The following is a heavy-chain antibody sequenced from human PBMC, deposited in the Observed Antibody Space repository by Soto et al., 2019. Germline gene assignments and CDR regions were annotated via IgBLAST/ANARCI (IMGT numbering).Heavy chain of an antibody. CDR1: GGTFSSYA. V-gene: IGHV1-69*10. Sequence: SVKVSCKASGGTFSSYAISWVRQAPGQGLEWMGGIIPILGTANYAQKFQGRVTITADKSTSTAYMELSSLRSEDTAVYYCARGGPVLRYFDWLLKYYFDYWGQGTLVTVSS. CDR3: ARGGPVLRYFDWLLKYYFDY. J-gene: IGHJ4*02. D-gene: IGHD3-9*01. CDR2: IIPILGTA.